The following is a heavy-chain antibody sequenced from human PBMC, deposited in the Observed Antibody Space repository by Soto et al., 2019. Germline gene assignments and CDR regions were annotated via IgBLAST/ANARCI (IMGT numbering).Heavy chain of an antibody. Sequence: EVQLVESGGALVQPGGSLRLSCAASGFTFGTFWMSWVRQAPGGGLEWVANIKQDESEKYYVDSVKGRFTISRDNAKDSLYLQMKSLRAEDTAVYYCASSAEYGGNPYFDYWGQGTLVTVSS. D-gene: IGHD2-15*01. V-gene: IGHV3-7*02. CDR3: ASSAEYGGNPYFDY. CDR2: IKQDESEK. CDR1: GFTFGTFW. J-gene: IGHJ4*02.